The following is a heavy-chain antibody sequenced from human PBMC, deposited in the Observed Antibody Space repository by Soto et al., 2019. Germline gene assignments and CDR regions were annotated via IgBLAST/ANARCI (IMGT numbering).Heavy chain of an antibody. V-gene: IGHV4-30-4*01. J-gene: IGHJ4*02. CDR3: ARESFGYCSGGSCSGSIDY. CDR1: GGSISSGDYY. Sequence: SETLSLTCTVSGGSISSGDYYWSWIRQPPGKGLEWIGYIYYSGSTYYNPSLKSRVTISVDTSKNQFSLKLSSVTAADTAVYYCARESFGYCSGGSCSGSIDYWGQGTLVTAPQ. CDR2: IYYSGST. D-gene: IGHD2-15*01.